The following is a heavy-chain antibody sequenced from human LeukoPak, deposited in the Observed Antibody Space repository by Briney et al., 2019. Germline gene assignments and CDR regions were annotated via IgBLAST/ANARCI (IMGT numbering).Heavy chain of an antibody. CDR1: GGSISGDH. Sequence: SETLSLTCTVSGGSISGDHWNWIRQPPGKGLEWIGNIYYSGNTNYNPSLKSRVTISVDTSKNQFSLKLSSVTAADTAVYYCARRNDFDISGQGTMVTVSS. V-gene: IGHV4-59*08. J-gene: IGHJ3*02. CDR2: IYYSGNT. CDR3: ARRNDFDI.